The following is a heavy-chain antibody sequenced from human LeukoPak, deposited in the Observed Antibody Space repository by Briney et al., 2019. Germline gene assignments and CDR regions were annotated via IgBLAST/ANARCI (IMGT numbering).Heavy chain of an antibody. CDR1: GFTFGSYS. J-gene: IGHJ4*02. Sequence: KTGGSLRLSCAASGFTFGSYSKNWVRQFPGKGLQWVSSISSTSKYIYYADSVKGRFTVSRDNAKNSLSLQMNSLGAEDTAVYYCARCYASGSYGMDYWGQGTVVTVSS. V-gene: IGHV3-21*01. CDR2: ISSTSKYI. D-gene: IGHD3-10*01. CDR3: ARCYASGSYGMDY.